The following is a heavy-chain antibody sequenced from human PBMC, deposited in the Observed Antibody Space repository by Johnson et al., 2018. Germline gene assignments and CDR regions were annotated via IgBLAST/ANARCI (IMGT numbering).Heavy chain of an antibody. Sequence: QVQLQESGGGVVQPGRSLRLSCAASGFTFSSYGMHWVRQAPGKGLEWVAVISYDGSNKYYADSVKGRFTISRDNSKNTLYLQMNSLRAEDTAVYYCAKDKRWAYYMDGWGKGTTVTVSS. CDR2: ISYDGSNK. D-gene: IGHD1-1*01. CDR3: AKDKRWAYYMDG. J-gene: IGHJ6*03. CDR1: GFTFSSYG. V-gene: IGHV3-30*18.